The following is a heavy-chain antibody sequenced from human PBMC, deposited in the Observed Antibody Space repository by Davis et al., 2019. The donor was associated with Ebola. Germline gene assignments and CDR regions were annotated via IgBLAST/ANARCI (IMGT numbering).Heavy chain of an antibody. D-gene: IGHD3-10*01. V-gene: IGHV1-18*01. J-gene: IGHJ4*02. CDR1: GYTFTSYG. Sequence: ASVKVSCKASGYTFTSYGISWVRQAPGQGLEWMGWISAYNGNTNYAQKLQGRVTMTTDTSTSTAYMELRSLRSVDTAVYYCARGEYYYGSGSYFFDYWGQGTLVTVSS. CDR2: ISAYNGNT. CDR3: ARGEYYYGSGSYFFDY.